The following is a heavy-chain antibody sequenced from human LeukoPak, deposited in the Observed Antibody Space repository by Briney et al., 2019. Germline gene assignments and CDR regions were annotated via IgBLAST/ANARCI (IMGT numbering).Heavy chain of an antibody. D-gene: IGHD2-15*01. CDR2: ISYDGSNK. V-gene: IGHV3-30*18. CDR3: AKDRTPYYYYYYMDV. Sequence: GRSLRLSCAASGFTFSSYGMHWVRQAPGKGLEWVAVISYDGSNKYYADSVKGRFTISRDNSKNTLYLQMNSLRAEDTAVYYCAKDRTPYYYYYYMDVWGKGTTVTVSS. CDR1: GFTFSSYG. J-gene: IGHJ6*03.